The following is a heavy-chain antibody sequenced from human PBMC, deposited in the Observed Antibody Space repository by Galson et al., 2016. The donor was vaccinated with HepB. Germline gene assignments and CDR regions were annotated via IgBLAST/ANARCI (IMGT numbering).Heavy chain of an antibody. J-gene: IGHJ6*02. CDR1: GGSFSDYY. CDR3: ARGTYTPSSTLFRRPSIYYGMDV. V-gene: IGHV4-34*01. CDR2: INHSGTT. Sequence: SETLSLTCAVYGGSFSDYYWSWIRQSPVKGLEWIGEINHSGTTNYNPSLKSRVTISVDTSKKQFSLRLSSVTAADMAVYYCARGTYTPSSTLFRRPSIYYGMDVWGQGTTVTVSS. D-gene: IGHD1-1*01.